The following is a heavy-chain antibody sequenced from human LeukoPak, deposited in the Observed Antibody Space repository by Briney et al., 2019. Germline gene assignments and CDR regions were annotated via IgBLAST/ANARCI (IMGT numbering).Heavy chain of an antibody. Sequence: ASVKVSCKASGYTFTGYYIHWVRQAPGQGLEWMGWINPNSGGTNYAQKFQGRVTMTRDTSVTTAYMELGRLRSDDTAVYYCARDIMITFGGVVSVHFDYWGQGTLVTVSS. V-gene: IGHV1-2*02. D-gene: IGHD3-16*01. CDR3: ARDIMITFGGVVSVHFDY. CDR2: INPNSGGT. CDR1: GYTFTGYY. J-gene: IGHJ4*02.